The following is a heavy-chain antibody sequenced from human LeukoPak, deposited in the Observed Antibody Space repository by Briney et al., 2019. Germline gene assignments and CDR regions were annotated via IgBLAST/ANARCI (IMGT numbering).Heavy chain of an antibody. CDR2: INPNSGGT. Sequence: ASVKVSCKXSGYTFTGYYMHWVRQTPRQGLEWMGRINPNSGGTNYSQKFQGRVTMTRDTSISTAYMELSRLRSDDTAVYYCAREGDDILTVYYYMDVWGKGTTVTVSS. V-gene: IGHV1-2*06. J-gene: IGHJ6*03. CDR1: GYTFTGYY. D-gene: IGHD3-9*01. CDR3: AREGDDILTVYYYMDV.